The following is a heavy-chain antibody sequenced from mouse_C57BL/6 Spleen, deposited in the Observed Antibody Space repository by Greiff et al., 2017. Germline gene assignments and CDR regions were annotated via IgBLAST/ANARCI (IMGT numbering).Heavy chain of an antibody. CDR1: GFTFSDYG. J-gene: IGHJ4*01. CDR2: ISSGSSTI. Sequence: EVKLVESGGGLVKPGGSLKLSCAASGFTFSDYGMHWVRQAPEKGLEWVAYISSGSSTIYYADTVKGRFTISRDNAKNTLFLQMTSLRSEDTAMYYCARRLYYAMDYGGQGTSVTVSS. V-gene: IGHV5-17*01. CDR3: ARRLYYAMDY.